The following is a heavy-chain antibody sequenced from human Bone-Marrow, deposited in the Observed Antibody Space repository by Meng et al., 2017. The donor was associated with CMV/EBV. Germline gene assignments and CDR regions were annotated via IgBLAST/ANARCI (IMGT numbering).Heavy chain of an antibody. CDR2: ISSSSSYI. J-gene: IGHJ6*02. Sequence: GGSLRLSCAASAFTFNSYSMNWVRQAPGKGLEWVSSISSSSSYIYYADSVKGRFTISRDNAKNSLYLQMNSLRAEDTAVYYCARDLSVLGPRYYYGMDVWGQGTTVTFSS. D-gene: IGHD3-16*01. V-gene: IGHV3-21*01. CDR1: AFTFNSYS. CDR3: ARDLSVLGPRYYYGMDV.